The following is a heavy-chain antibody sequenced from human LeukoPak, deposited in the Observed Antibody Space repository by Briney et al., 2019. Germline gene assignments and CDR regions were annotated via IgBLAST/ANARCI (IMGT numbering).Heavy chain of an antibody. CDR1: GGSISSYY. D-gene: IGHD5-24*01. V-gene: IGHV4-59*01. CDR3: ARGDDYKSTLFDS. Sequence: SETLSLTCTVSGGSISSYYWSWIRQPPGKGLEWIGYIYYSGSTNYNPSLKSRVTISVDTSKNQFSLKLSSVTAADTAVYYCARGDDYKSTLFDSWGQGTLVTVSS. J-gene: IGHJ5*01. CDR2: IYYSGST.